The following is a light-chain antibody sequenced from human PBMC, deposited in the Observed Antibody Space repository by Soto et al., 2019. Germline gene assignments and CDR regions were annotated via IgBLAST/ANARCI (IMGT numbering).Light chain of an antibody. CDR2: GVT. J-gene: IGLJ2*01. CDR3: SSYTSSSTLSVV. V-gene: IGLV2-14*01. CDR1: SSDVGGYNY. Sequence: QSVLTQPASVSGSPGQSITISCTGTSSDVGGYNYVSWYQQHPGKAPKLMIYGVTNRPSGVSNRLSGSKSGNTAALTISGLQAEDEADYYCSSYTSSSTLSVVFGGGTKLTVL.